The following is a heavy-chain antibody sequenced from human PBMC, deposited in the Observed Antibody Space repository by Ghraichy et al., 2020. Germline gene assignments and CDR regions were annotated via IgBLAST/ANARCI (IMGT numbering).Heavy chain of an antibody. D-gene: IGHD3-22*01. J-gene: IGHJ5*02. V-gene: IGHV4-39*01. Sequence: SETLSLTCTVSGGSISSSSYYWGWIRQPPGKGLEWIGSIYYSGSTYYNPSLKSRVTISVDTSKNQFSLKLSSVTAADTAVYYCARLWGGYYSEINNWFDPWGQGTLVTVSS. CDR2: IYYSGST. CDR1: GGSISSSSYY. CDR3: ARLWGGYYSEINNWFDP.